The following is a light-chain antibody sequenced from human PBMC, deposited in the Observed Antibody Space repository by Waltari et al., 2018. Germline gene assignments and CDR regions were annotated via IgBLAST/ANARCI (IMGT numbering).Light chain of an antibody. CDR3: QSYDDNNYVV. Sequence: NFILTQPHSVSESPGKTLTISCTRNSGSIASNFVQWYQQRPGGSPTFLIYEGKERPSGVPARFSGSIDRSSNSASLTISGLETEDEADYYCQSYDDNNYVVFGGGTKVTVL. V-gene: IGLV6-57*01. CDR1: SGSIASNF. CDR2: EGK. J-gene: IGLJ2*01.